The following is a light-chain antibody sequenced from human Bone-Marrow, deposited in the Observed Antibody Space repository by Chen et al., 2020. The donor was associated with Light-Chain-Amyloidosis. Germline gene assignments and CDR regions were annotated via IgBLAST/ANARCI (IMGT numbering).Light chain of an antibody. CDR1: NSDVGRYDY. CDR2: EVI. Sequence: QSALTQPPSASGSPGQSVTISCTGTNSDVGRYDYVSWYQQHPGKAPKFLLYEVIKRSSGVPDRFAGSKSGNTASLTVSGLQAEDEADYYCCSYAGDSWVFGGGTKLTVL. J-gene: IGLJ3*02. V-gene: IGLV2-8*01. CDR3: CSYAGDSWV.